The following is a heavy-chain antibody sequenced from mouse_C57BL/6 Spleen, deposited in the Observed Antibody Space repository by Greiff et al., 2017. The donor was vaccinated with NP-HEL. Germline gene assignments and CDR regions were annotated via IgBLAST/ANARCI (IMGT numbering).Heavy chain of an antibody. CDR3: AKGTGLYFDY. CDR1: GYAFSSSW. D-gene: IGHD4-1*01. CDR2: IYPGDGDT. J-gene: IGHJ2*01. Sequence: VQLQQSGPELVKPGASVKISCKASGYAFSSSWMNWVKQRPGKGLEWIGRIYPGDGDTNYNGKFKGKATLTADKSSSTAYMQLSSLTSEDSAVYFCAKGTGLYFDYWGQGTTLTVSS. V-gene: IGHV1-82*01.